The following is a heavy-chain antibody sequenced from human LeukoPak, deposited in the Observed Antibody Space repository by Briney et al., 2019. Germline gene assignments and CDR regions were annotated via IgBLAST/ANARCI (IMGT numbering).Heavy chain of an antibody. V-gene: IGHV1-69*06. CDR1: GYTFTSYA. Sequence: SVKVSCKASGYTFTSYAISWVRQAPGQGLEWMGGIIPIFGTANYAQKFQGRVTITADKSTSTAYMELSSLRSEDTAVYYCAREQSTTYWFDPWGQGTLVTVSS. CDR3: AREQSTTYWFDP. J-gene: IGHJ5*02. D-gene: IGHD4-17*01. CDR2: IIPIFGTA.